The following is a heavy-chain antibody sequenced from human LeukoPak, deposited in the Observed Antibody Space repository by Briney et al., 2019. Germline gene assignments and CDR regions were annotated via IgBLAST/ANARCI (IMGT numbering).Heavy chain of an antibody. CDR2: INPNSGGT. J-gene: IGHJ3*02. V-gene: IGHV1-2*02. CDR1: GYTFTGYY. Sequence: ASVKVSCKSSGYTFTGYYMHWVRQTPGQGLEWMGWINPNSGGTNYAQKFQGRVTMTRDRSISTAYMELNRLRSDATAVYYCAARGYYDYVWGSYRYDDAFDIWGKGTMVTVSS. D-gene: IGHD3-16*02. CDR3: AARGYYDYVWGSYRYDDAFDI.